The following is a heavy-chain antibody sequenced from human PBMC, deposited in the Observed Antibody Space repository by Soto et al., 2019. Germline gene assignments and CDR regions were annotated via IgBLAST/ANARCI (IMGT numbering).Heavy chain of an antibody. J-gene: IGHJ3*02. V-gene: IGHV4-30-4*01. CDR3: ARQAASYDSSGFYPDTFDI. Sequence: PSETLSLTCTVSGGSVSSGDYYWSWIRQPPGKGLEWIGYIYYSGSTSYNPSLKSRLTISLDPSKNQFSLKLNSVTAADTAVYYCARQAASYDSSGFYPDTFDIWGQGTLVTVSS. CDR2: IYYSGST. CDR1: GGSVSSGDYY. D-gene: IGHD3-22*01.